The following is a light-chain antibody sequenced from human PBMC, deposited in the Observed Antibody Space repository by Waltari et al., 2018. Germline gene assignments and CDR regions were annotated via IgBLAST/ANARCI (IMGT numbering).Light chain of an antibody. CDR2: DAS. CDR1: QSVSSY. J-gene: IGKJ4*01. CDR3: QQRSNWPLT. V-gene: IGKV3-11*01. Sequence: EIVLHQSPATLSLSPVERATLSCRASQSVSSYLAWYQQKPGQAPRLLIYDASNRATGIPARFSGSGSGTDFTLTISSLEPEDFAVYYCQQRSNWPLTFGGGTKVEIK.